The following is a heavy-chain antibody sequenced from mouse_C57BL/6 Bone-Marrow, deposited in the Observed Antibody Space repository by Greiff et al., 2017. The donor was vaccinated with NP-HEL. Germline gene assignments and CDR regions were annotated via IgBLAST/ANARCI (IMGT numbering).Heavy chain of an antibody. CDR2: IYPRSGNT. V-gene: IGHV1-81*01. J-gene: IGHJ3*01. CDR1: GYTFTSYG. Sequence: QVQLQQSGAELARPGASVKLSCKASGYTFTSYGISWVKQRTGQGLEWIGEIYPRSGNTYYNEKFKGKATLTADKSSSTAYMELRSLTSEDSAVYFCAREWAWFAYWGQGTLVTVSA. CDR3: AREWAWFAY.